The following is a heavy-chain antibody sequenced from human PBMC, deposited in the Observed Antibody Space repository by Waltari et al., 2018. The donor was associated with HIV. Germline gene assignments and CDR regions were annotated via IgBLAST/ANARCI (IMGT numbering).Heavy chain of an antibody. CDR1: GFTFSAFA. CDR2: IRSKLKNFAT. Sequence: EMQLVESGGALVQPGGSLPPSCAAPGFTFSAFAVHWVRQTPGKGLEWVGRIRSKLKNFATSYADSVKGRFAISRDDSNNTAFLQMSSLKIEDTAVYYCTRPGVNNGWYVGGQGTLVTVSS. CDR3: TRPGVNNGWYV. J-gene: IGHJ4*02. D-gene: IGHD6-19*01. V-gene: IGHV3-73*02.